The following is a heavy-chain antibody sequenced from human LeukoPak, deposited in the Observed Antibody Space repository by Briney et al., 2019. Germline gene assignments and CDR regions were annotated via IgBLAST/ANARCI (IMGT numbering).Heavy chain of an antibody. CDR1: GYSISSGYY. V-gene: IGHV4-38-2*02. CDR3: ARDHRYGMDV. J-gene: IGHJ6*02. CDR2: IYHSGST. Sequence: SETLSLTCTVSGYSISSGYYWGWIRQPPGKGLKWIGSIYHSGSTYYNPSLKSRVTISVDTSKNQFSLKLSSVTAADTAVYYCARDHRYGMDVWGQGTTVTVSS.